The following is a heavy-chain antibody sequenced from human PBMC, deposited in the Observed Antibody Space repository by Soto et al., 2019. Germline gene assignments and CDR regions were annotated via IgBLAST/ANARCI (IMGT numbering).Heavy chain of an antibody. CDR2: IYPGDSDT. Sequence: PGESLKISCKGSGYSFTSYWIGWVRQMPGKGLEWMGIIYPGDSDTRYSPSFQGQVTISADKSISTAYLQWSSLKASDTAMYYCARLEAVPALYYYYMDVWGKGTTVTVSS. CDR3: ARLEAVPALYYYYMDV. CDR1: GYSFTSYW. D-gene: IGHD2-2*01. J-gene: IGHJ6*03. V-gene: IGHV5-51*01.